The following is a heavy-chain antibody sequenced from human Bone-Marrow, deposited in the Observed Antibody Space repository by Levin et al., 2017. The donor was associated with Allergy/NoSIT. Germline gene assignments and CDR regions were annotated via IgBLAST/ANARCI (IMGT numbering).Heavy chain of an antibody. CDR3: AKDPCSSATCYGSYYYFDGKDA. Sequence: GGSLRLSCAASGFTFTNYGMHWVRQAPGKGLEWVAYLSYDGRNKYYAESVKGRFTISRDNVKDRLFLEMDTLRTDDTAVYFCAKDPCSSATCYGSYYYFDGKDAWGRGTTVTVSS. CDR2: LSYDGRNK. J-gene: IGHJ6*02. V-gene: IGHV3-30*02. CDR1: GFTFTNYG. D-gene: IGHD2-2*01.